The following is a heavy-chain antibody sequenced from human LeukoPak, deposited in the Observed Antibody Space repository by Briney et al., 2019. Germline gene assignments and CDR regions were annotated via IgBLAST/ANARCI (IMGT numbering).Heavy chain of an antibody. J-gene: IGHJ6*03. V-gene: IGHV1-2*02. Sequence: GASVKVSCKASGYTFTSYGISWVRQAPGQGLEWMGWINPNSGGTNYAQKFQGRVTMTRDTSISTAYMELSRLRSDDTAVYYCARHRSGSYYMDVWGKGTTVTISS. CDR2: INPNSGGT. CDR3: ARHRSGSYYMDV. CDR1: GYTFTSYG. D-gene: IGHD6-19*01.